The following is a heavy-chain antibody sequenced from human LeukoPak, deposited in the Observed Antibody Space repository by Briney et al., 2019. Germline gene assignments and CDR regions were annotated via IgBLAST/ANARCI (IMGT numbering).Heavy chain of an antibody. CDR2: MNPNSGNT. CDR1: GYTFTSYD. D-gene: IGHD2-2*01. Sequence: ASVKVSCKASGYTFTSYDINWVRQATGQGLEWMGWMNPNSGNTGYAQKFQGRVTMTRNTFISTAYMELSSLRSEDTAVYYCARAGSMVPAAIFGYYYYYGMGVWGQGTTVTVSS. J-gene: IGHJ6*02. V-gene: IGHV1-8*01. CDR3: ARAGSMVPAAIFGYYYYYGMGV.